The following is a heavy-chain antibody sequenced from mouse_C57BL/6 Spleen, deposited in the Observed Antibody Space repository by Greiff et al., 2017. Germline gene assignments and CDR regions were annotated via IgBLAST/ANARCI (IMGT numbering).Heavy chain of an antibody. V-gene: IGHV1-69*01. CDR2: IDPSDSST. D-gene: IGHD1-1*01. Sequence: QVQLQQPGAELVMPGASVKLSCKASGYTFTSYWMHWVKQRPGQGLEWIGEIDPSDSSTNYNQKFKGKSTLTVNKSSSTAYMQLISLTSEDSAVYYCARSARSPYYFDYWGQGTTLTVSS. J-gene: IGHJ2*01. CDR1: GYTFTSYW. CDR3: ARSARSPYYFDY.